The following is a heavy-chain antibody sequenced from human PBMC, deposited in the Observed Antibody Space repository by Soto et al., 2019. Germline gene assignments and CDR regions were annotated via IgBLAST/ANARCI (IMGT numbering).Heavy chain of an antibody. Sequence: PSETLSLTCTVSGGSISRYYWGWIRQPPGKGLEWIGYVYYSGSTNYSPSLKSRVTISIDTSKNQFSLRLGSVTAADTAVYYCARAYSGTYYYFDWGRGTRVTVSS. D-gene: IGHD1-26*01. CDR2: VYYSGST. CDR1: GGSISRYY. CDR3: ARAYSGTYYYFD. V-gene: IGHV4-59*01. J-gene: IGHJ4*02.